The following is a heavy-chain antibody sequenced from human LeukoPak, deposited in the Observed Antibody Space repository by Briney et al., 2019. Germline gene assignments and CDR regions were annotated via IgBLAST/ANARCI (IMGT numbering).Heavy chain of an antibody. D-gene: IGHD3-10*01. CDR1: GGSISTSNYY. CDR2: IFYSGST. CDR3: ARDIDMGLLWFGGDNYWFDP. J-gene: IGHJ5*02. V-gene: IGHV4-39*07. Sequence: PSETLSLTCTVSGGSISTSNYYWGWIRQPPGKGLEWIGNIFYSGSTYYSPSLRSRVTISVDTSKNQFSLKLSSVTAADTAVYYCARDIDMGLLWFGGDNYWFDPWGQGTLVTVSS.